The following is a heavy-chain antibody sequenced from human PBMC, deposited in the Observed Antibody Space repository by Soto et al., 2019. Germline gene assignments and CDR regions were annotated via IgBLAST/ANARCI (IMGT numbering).Heavy chain of an antibody. CDR2: IYNSGSA. J-gene: IGHJ4*02. D-gene: IGHD5-18*01. CDR1: GGSISSCDHY. CDR3: ARGRGYSYGIDY. Sequence: PSETLSLTCPVSGGSISSCDHYWSWIRQSPGKGLEYIGYIYNSGSAYYNPSLKSRVTISVDTSKNQFSLKLSSVTAADTAVYYCARGRGYSYGIDYWGQGTLVTVSS. V-gene: IGHV4-30-4*08.